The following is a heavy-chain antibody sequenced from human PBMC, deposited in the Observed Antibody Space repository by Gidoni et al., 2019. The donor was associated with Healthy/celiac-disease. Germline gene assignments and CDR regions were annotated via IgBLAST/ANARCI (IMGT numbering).Heavy chain of an antibody. D-gene: IGHD2-2*01. J-gene: IGHJ6*02. Sequence: QVQLQESGPGLVKPSGTLSLTSAVSGGSIISSNWWSWVRQPPGKGLEWIGEIYHSGRTNYNPSLKSRVTISVDKSKNQFSLKLSSVTAADTAVYYCAREGGYCSSTSCYGMDVWGQGTTVTVSS. CDR2: IYHSGRT. V-gene: IGHV4-4*02. CDR3: AREGGYCSSTSCYGMDV. CDR1: GGSIISSNW.